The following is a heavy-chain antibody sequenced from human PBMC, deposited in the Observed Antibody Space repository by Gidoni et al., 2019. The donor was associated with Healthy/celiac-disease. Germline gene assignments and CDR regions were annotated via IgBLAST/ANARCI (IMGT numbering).Heavy chain of an antibody. CDR3: AREPIAAAGSDAEYFQH. CDR2: INPNSGGT. Sequence: QVQLVQSGAEVKKPGASVTVSCKASGYTFTGYYMHWVRQAPGQGLEWMGWINPNSGGTNYAQKFQGRVTMTRDTSISTAYMELSRLRSDDTAVYYCAREPIAAAGSDAEYFQHWGQGTLVTVSS. J-gene: IGHJ1*01. V-gene: IGHV1-2*02. D-gene: IGHD6-13*01. CDR1: GYTFTGYY.